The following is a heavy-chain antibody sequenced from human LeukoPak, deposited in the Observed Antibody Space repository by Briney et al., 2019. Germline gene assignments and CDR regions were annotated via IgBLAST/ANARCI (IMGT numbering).Heavy chain of an antibody. D-gene: IGHD4/OR15-4a*01. CDR1: GGSISHYY. CDR3: AREDPRTKVPEGMEV. CDR2: IYYSGAT. Sequence: AETLSLTCPVPGGSISHYYWSWIRQPPGKGRDWIGYIYYSGATNYKPSLNSRVTISVDTSKNQSSLKLNSVTAADTAVYYCAREDPRTKVPEGMEVWGQGTTVTVSS. J-gene: IGHJ6*02. V-gene: IGHV4-59*01.